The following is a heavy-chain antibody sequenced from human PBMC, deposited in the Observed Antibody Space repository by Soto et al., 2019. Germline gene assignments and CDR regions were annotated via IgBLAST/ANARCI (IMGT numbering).Heavy chain of an antibody. CDR2: ISYDGSNK. CDR3: ARGRVQRNYYYYYGMDV. Sequence: GGSLRLSCAASGFTFSSYAMHWVRQAPGKGLEWVAVISYDGSNKYYADSVKGRFTISRDNSKNTLYLQMNSLRAEDTAVYYCARGRVQRNYYYYYGMDVWGQGTTVTVSS. D-gene: IGHD3-10*01. CDR1: GFTFSSYA. J-gene: IGHJ6*02. V-gene: IGHV3-30-3*01.